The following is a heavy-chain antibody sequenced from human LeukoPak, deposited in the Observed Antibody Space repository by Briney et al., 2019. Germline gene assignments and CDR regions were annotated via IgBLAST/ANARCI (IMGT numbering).Heavy chain of an antibody. CDR1: GGSISSYF. Sequence: SETLSLTCTVSGGSISSYFWGWIRQPPGKGLEWIGSIYYSGSTYYNPSLKSRVTLSVDTSKHQFSLKLSSVTAADTAVYYCARDLAVLGYFHFDYWGQGTLVTVSS. CDR2: IYYSGST. J-gene: IGHJ4*02. CDR3: ARDLAVLGYFHFDY. D-gene: IGHD3-22*01. V-gene: IGHV4-39*07.